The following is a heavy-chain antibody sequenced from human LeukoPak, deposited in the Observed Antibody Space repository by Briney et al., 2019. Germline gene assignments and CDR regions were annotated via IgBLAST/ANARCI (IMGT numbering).Heavy chain of an antibody. Sequence: SETLSLTCTVSGGSISSSSYYWGWIRQPPGKGLEWIGEINHSGSTNYNPSLKSRVTISVDTSKNQFSLKLSSVTAADTAVYYCARPYGGWFDPWGQGTLVTVSS. CDR1: GGSISSSSYY. J-gene: IGHJ5*02. D-gene: IGHD4-17*01. V-gene: IGHV4-39*07. CDR3: ARPYGGWFDP. CDR2: INHSGST.